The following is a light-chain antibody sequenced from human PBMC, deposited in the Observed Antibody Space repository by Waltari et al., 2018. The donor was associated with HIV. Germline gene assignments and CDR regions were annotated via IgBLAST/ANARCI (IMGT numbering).Light chain of an antibody. V-gene: IGLV3-21*02. J-gene: IGLJ2*01. Sequence: SSVLTQPPSVSVAPGQTARLTCGGNNIGTKSVHWYQQKPVQAPVLVVYDDSDRPSGIPDRFSGSKSGTSASLAISGLRSEDEADYYCAAWTDSRYVVFGGGTKLTVL. CDR3: AAWTDSRYVV. CDR1: NIGTKS. CDR2: DDS.